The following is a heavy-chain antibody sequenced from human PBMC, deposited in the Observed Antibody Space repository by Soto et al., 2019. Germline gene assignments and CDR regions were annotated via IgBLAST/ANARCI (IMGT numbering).Heavy chain of an antibody. V-gene: IGHV1-2*02. CDR2: INPNSSGT. Sequence: GASEQVSWKASGYTFTGYYMHWVRQAPGQGLEWMGWINPNSSGTNYAQKVQGRVTMTRDTSISTAYMELSGLISVDTAVYYCASDTLWDAFDIWGQGTMVTVSS. CDR1: GYTFTGYY. CDR3: ASDTLWDAFDI. J-gene: IGHJ3*02.